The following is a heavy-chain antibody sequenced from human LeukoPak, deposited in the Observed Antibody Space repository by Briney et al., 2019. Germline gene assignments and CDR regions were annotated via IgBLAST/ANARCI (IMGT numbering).Heavy chain of an antibody. Sequence: PSETLSLTCTVSGGSISSRSYYWGWIRQPPGKGLEWIGSIYYSGSTYYNPSLKSRVTISVDTSKNQFSLKLSSVTAADTAVYYCARHRAVYYDFWSGYYPSDYFDYWGQGTLVTVSS. J-gene: IGHJ4*02. CDR1: GGSISSRSYY. D-gene: IGHD3-3*01. CDR3: ARHRAVYYDFWSGYYPSDYFDY. V-gene: IGHV4-39*01. CDR2: IYYSGST.